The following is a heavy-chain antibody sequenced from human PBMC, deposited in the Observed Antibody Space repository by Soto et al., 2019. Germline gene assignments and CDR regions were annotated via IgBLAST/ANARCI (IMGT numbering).Heavy chain of an antibody. V-gene: IGHV3-53*01. D-gene: IGHD3-10*01. CDR3: ARDRSGSSGYYGMDV. CDR1: GFTVSSNY. Sequence: TGGSLRLSCAASGFTVSSNYMSWVRQAPGKGLEWVSVIYSDGNTYYADSVKGRFTISRDNSKNMLYLQMNSLRAEDTAVYYCARDRSGSSGYYGMDVWGQGTTVTVSS. CDR2: IYSDGNT. J-gene: IGHJ6*02.